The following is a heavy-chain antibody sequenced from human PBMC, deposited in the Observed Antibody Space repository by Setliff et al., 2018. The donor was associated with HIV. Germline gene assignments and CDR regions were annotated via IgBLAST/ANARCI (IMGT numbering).Heavy chain of an antibody. Sequence: ASVKVSCKASSYTFTSYGISWVRQAPGQGLEWMGWVSAYNGNTNYAQKLQGRVTMTTDTSTSTAYMELRSLRSDDTAVYYCARLRGLTIFGVPEGPFDYWGQGTLVTVSS. CDR3: ARLRGLTIFGVPEGPFDY. J-gene: IGHJ4*02. V-gene: IGHV1-18*01. CDR1: SYTFTSYG. CDR2: VSAYNGNT. D-gene: IGHD3-3*01.